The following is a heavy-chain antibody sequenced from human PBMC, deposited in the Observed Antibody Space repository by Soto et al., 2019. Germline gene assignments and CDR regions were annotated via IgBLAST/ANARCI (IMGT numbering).Heavy chain of an antibody. CDR3: ASPGEAASYYYYGMDV. Sequence: ASVKVSCKASGYTFSTYGINWVRQAPGQGLEGMGWIIANNGKANYAQKFQGRVTITADESTSTAYMELSSLRSEDTAVYYCASPGEAASYYYYGMDVWGQGTTVTVSS. V-gene: IGHV1-18*01. D-gene: IGHD4-17*01. CDR2: IIANNGKA. CDR1: GYTFSTYG. J-gene: IGHJ6*02.